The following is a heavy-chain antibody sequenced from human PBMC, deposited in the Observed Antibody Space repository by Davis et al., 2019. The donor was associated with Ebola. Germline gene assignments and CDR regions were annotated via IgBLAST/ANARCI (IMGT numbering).Heavy chain of an antibody. CDR2: ISSSSSSI. CDR3: ARVGSADAFDI. Sequence: PGGSLRLSCAASGFIFSSYRMNWVRQAPGKGLEWVSYISSSSSSIYYADSVKGRFTISRDNAKNSLYLQMNSLRAEDTAVYYCARVGSADAFDIWGQGTMVTVSS. CDR1: GFIFSSYR. J-gene: IGHJ3*02. V-gene: IGHV3-48*04.